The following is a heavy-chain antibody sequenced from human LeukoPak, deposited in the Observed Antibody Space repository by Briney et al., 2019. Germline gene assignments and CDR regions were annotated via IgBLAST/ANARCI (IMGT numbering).Heavy chain of an antibody. D-gene: IGHD3-22*01. CDR2: IIPIFGTA. V-gene: IGHV1-69*01. Sequence: GSSVKVSCKASGGTFSSYAISWVRQAPGQGLEWMGGIIPIFGTANYAQKFQGRVTITADESTSTAYMELSSLRSEDTAVYYCARDYYDSSGYYSGDYWGQGTLVTVSS. CDR3: ARDYYDSSGYYSGDY. J-gene: IGHJ4*02. CDR1: GGTFSSYA.